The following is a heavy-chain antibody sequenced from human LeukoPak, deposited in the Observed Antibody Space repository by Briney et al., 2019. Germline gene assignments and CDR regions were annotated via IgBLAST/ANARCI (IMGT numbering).Heavy chain of an antibody. D-gene: IGHD3-10*01. CDR1: GFTFSSYA. J-gene: IGHJ4*02. CDR2: ISYDGSNK. CDR3: ARDPGGFDY. Sequence: PGGSLRLSCAASGFTFSSYAMHWVRQAPGKGLEWVAVISYDGSNKYYADSVKGRFTISRDNSKNTLYLQMNSLRAEDTAVYYCARDPGGFDYWGQGTPVTVSS. V-gene: IGHV3-30*07.